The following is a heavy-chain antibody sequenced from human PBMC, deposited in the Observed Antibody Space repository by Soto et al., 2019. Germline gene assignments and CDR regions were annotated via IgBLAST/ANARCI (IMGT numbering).Heavy chain of an antibody. Sequence: EVQLVESGGGLVQPGGSLRLSCAASGFTFSSYSMNWVRQAPGKGLEWVSYISSSSSTIYYADSVKGRFIISRDNAKNSLYLQMNSLRDEDTAVYYCAREAIAVLKWFDPWGQGTLVTVSS. CDR2: ISSSSSTI. J-gene: IGHJ5*02. CDR3: AREAIAVLKWFDP. D-gene: IGHD6-19*01. V-gene: IGHV3-48*02. CDR1: GFTFSSYS.